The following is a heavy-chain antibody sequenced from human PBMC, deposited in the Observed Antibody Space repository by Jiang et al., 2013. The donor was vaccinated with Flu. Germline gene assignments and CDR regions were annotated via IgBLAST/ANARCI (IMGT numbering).Heavy chain of an antibody. J-gene: IGHJ1*01. CDR2: ISVYNGNT. CDR3: AREIIRYDSSGYYRYFQH. CDR1: GYTFTNYG. D-gene: IGHD3-22*01. Sequence: EVKKPGASVKVSCRASGYTFTNYGISWVRQAPGQGLEWMGWISVYNGNTNYAQKFQGRVTMTRNTSISTAYMELSSLRSEDTAVYYCAREIIRYDSSGYYRYFQHWGQGTLVTVSS. V-gene: IGHV1-18*01.